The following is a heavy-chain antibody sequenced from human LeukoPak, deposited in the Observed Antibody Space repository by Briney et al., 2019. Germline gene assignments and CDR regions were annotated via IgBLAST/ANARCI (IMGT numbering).Heavy chain of an antibody. CDR3: ARLASSSSRSVDY. D-gene: IGHD6-6*01. V-gene: IGHV5-51*01. Sequence: GESLKISCKASGYTFANYWIVWVRQMPGKGLEWMGIIWPGDSDTRYSPSFQGQVTISADKSISTAYLQWSSLRASDSAMFYCARLASSSSRSVDYWGQGTLVTVSS. CDR2: IWPGDSDT. CDR1: GYTFANYW. J-gene: IGHJ4*02.